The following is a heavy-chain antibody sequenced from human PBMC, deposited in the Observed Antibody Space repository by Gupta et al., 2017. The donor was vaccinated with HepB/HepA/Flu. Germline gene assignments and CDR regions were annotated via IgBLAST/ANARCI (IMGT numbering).Heavy chain of an antibody. Sequence: QVQLPESGPGPVKSSETLSLTCTVSGESFRDYYWSWVRQPAGKGLEWIGRILGVGLTNYNPSFGSRVTMSIDTSKNQFSLKLKSVTAADTAIYYCARDSEAFDFWGQGTVVTVTS. V-gene: IGHV4-4*07. J-gene: IGHJ3*01. D-gene: IGHD3-10*01. CDR3: ARDSEAFDF. CDR2: ILGVGLT. CDR1: GESFRDYY.